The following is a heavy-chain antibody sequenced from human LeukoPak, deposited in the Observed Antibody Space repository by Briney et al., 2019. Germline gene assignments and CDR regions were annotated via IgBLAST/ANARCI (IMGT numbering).Heavy chain of an antibody. CDR3: ARDFRGITIFGVEDWFDP. V-gene: IGHV4-34*01. J-gene: IGHJ5*02. CDR1: GGSVSGYY. D-gene: IGHD3-3*01. CDR2: INHSGST. Sequence: SETLSLTCAVYGGSVSGYYWSWIRQPPGKGLEWIGEINHSGSTNYNPSLKSRVTISVDTSKNQFSLKLSSVTAADTAVYYCARDFRGITIFGVEDWFDPWGQGTLVTVSS.